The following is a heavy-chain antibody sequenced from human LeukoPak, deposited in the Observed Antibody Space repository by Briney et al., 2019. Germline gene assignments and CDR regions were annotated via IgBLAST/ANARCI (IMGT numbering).Heavy chain of an antibody. CDR3: ARVQGSSGPGIFEY. J-gene: IGHJ4*02. D-gene: IGHD6-19*01. CDR2: IKQDVREK. V-gene: IGHV3-7*01. CDR1: GFTSSNYW. Sequence: GGSRRLSCAPSGFTSSNYWISWDRQAPGRGREWEAKIKQDVREKIHVDFVKGRFTISRDNAKKSLYLQMNSLRVEDTAVYYCARVQGSSGPGIFEYWGQGTQVTVSS.